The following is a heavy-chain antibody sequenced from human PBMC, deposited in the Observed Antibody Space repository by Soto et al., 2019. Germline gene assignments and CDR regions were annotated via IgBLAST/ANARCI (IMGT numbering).Heavy chain of an antibody. CDR1: GGTFSSYA. V-gene: IGHV1-69*01. D-gene: IGHD1-20*01. CDR2: LIPIFGTA. CDR3: AREGGLNGTTLPNYYYGMDV. Sequence: QVQLVQSGAEVKKPGSSVKVSCKASGGTFSSYAISWVRQAPGQGLEWMGGLIPIFGTANYAQKFQGRVTITADESTSTAYIELSSMRSEDTAVYYCAREGGLNGTTLPNYYYGMDVWGQGTTVTVSS. J-gene: IGHJ6*02.